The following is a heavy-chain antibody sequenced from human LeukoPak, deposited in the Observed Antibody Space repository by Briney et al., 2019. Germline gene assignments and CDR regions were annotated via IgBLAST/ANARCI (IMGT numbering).Heavy chain of an antibody. CDR2: INHSGST. J-gene: IGHJ4*02. CDR3: ARDPGCTNGVCYTPYFDY. Sequence: SETLSLTCAVYGGSFSGYYWSWIRQPPGKGLEWIGEINHSGSTNYNPSLKSRVTISVDTSKNQFSLKLSSVTAADTAVYYCARDPGCTNGVCYTPYFDYWGQGTLVTVSS. D-gene: IGHD2-8*01. V-gene: IGHV4-34*01. CDR1: GGSFSGYY.